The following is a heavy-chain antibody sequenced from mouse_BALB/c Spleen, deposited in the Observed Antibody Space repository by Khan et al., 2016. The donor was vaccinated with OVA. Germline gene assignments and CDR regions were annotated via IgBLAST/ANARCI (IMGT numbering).Heavy chain of an antibody. CDR1: GYSITSGYG. CDR3: ARTVRIKY. V-gene: IGHV3-2*02. J-gene: IGHJ2*01. D-gene: IGHD1-1*01. CDR2: ISYSGST. Sequence: EVQLVETGPGLVKPSQSLSLTCTVTGYSITSGYGWNWIRQFPGNKLEWMGYISYSGSTNYNPSLKSRISITRDTSKNQFFLQLNSVTTEDTATYYCARTVRIKYWGQGTTLTVSS.